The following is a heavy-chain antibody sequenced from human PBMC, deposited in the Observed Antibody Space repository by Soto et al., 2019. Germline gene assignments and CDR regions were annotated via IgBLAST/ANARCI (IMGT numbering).Heavy chain of an antibody. CDR1: GFTFSTFD. CDR2: IRGVAGST. V-gene: IGHV3-23*01. CDR3: VKGAWLDY. Sequence: GSLRLSCAASGFTFSTFDMTWVRQAPGKGLEWVSLIRGVAGSTHYPDSVKGRFTISKDTSNNVLYLEMNSLRADDTAVYFCVKGAWLDYWGQGNMVTVS. J-gene: IGHJ4*02.